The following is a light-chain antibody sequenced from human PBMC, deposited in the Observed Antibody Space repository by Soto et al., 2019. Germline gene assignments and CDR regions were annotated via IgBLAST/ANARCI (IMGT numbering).Light chain of an antibody. CDR3: LQHNTYPHT. J-gene: IGKJ5*01. Sequence: DIQMTQSPSSLSASVGDRVTITCRTSQDIRDDLGWFQQKAGKAPKRLIFAASSLQSGVPSRFRGSGSGTEFTLTISSLQPEDFATYYCLQHNTYPHTFGQGTRLEIK. CDR2: AAS. CDR1: QDIRDD. V-gene: IGKV1-17*01.